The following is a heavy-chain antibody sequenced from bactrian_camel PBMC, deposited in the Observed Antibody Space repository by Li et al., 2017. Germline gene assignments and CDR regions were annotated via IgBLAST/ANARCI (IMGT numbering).Heavy chain of an antibody. CDR2: IASDGTT. CDR3: AIERWSGAYKCYSGSWLNY. V-gene: IGHV3S26*01. J-gene: IGHJ4*01. Sequence: HVQLVESGGGLGQAGGSLRLSCAASGYTYSSYCMNWFRLGPGKKREGVAAIASDGTTSYADSVKGRFTISMDNAKNTLFPQMNSLKPEDTAMYYCAIERWSGAYKCYSGSWLNYEGQGTQVTVS. D-gene: IGHD3*01. CDR1: GYTYSSYC.